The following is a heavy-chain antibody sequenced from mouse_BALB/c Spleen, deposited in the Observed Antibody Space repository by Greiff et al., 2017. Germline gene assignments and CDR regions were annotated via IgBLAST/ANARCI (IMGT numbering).Heavy chain of an antibody. V-gene: IGHV2-6-2*01. J-gene: IGHJ4*01. CDR3: ARQYDHYYAMDY. CDR1: GFSLTSYG. D-gene: IGHD2-3*01. Sequence: VKLMESGPDLVAPSQSLSITCTVSGFSLTSYGVHWVRQPPGKGLEWLVVIWSDGSTTYNSALKSRLSISKDNSKSQVFLKMNSLQTDDTAMYYCARQYDHYYAMDYWGQGTSVTVSS. CDR2: IWSDGST.